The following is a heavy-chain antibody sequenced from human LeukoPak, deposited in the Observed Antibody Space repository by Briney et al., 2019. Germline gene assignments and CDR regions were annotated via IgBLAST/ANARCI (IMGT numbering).Heavy chain of an antibody. CDR3: ASLRWGHDAFDI. CDR1: DFTFSHYS. CDR2: IKQDGSEK. J-gene: IGHJ3*02. Sequence: GGSLRLSCVASDFTFSHYSMNWVRQAPGKGLEWVANIKQDGSEKYYVDSVKGRFTISRDNAKNSLYLQMNSLRAEDTAVYYCASLRWGHDAFDIWGQGTMVTVSS. D-gene: IGHD7-27*01. V-gene: IGHV3-7*01.